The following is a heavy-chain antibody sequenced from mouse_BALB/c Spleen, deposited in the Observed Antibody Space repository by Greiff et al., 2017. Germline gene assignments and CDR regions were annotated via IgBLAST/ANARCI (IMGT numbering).Heavy chain of an antibody. J-gene: IGHJ2*01. CDR1: GFSLTSYG. Sequence: VQLQESGPGLVAPSQSLSITCTVSGFSLTSYGVHWVRQPPGKGLEWLGVIWAGGSTNYNSALMSRLSISKDNSKSQVFLKMNSLQTDDTAMYYCARGDYAKYYFDYWGQGTTLTVSS. CDR3: ARGDYAKYYFDY. CDR2: IWAGGST. V-gene: IGHV2-9*02. D-gene: IGHD2-4*01.